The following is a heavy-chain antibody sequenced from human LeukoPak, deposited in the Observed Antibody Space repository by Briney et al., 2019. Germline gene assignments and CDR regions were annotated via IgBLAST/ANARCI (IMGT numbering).Heavy chain of an antibody. J-gene: IGHJ5*02. Sequence: SETLSLTCIVSGYSISSGYYWGWIRQPPGKGLEWIGSIYHSGSTDYNPSLKSRVTISVDTSKNQFSLKLRSVTAADTAVYYCARHRKGRYYDSSGYYLWFDPWGQGTLVTVSS. V-gene: IGHV4-38-2*02. CDR3: ARHRKGRYYDSSGYYLWFDP. CDR2: IYHSGST. CDR1: GYSISSGYY. D-gene: IGHD3-22*01.